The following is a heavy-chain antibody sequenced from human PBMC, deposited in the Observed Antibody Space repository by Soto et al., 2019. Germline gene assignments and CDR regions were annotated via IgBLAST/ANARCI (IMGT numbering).Heavy chain of an antibody. CDR1: GGSFSGYY. D-gene: IGHD3-10*01. Sequence: SETLSLTCAVYGGSFSGYYWSWIRQPPGKGLEWIGEINHSGGTNYNPSLKSRVTISVDTSKNQFSLKLSSVTAADTAVYYCAREAEGSGSYYSYWFDPWGQGTLVTVSS. CDR2: INHSGGT. CDR3: AREAEGSGSYYSYWFDP. V-gene: IGHV4-34*01. J-gene: IGHJ5*02.